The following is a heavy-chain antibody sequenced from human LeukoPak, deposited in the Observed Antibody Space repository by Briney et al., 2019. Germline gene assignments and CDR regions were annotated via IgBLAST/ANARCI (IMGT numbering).Heavy chain of an antibody. J-gene: IGHJ4*02. CDR2: IHPEGNEK. Sequence: GGSLRLSCAVSGFSFTNFWMSWVRQAPGRGLEWVASIHPEGNEKYHVESVKGRFTISRDNTKNLLFLQMNGLRVEDTAVYYCARGDAFSGDHWGQGTLVTVS. CDR3: ARGDAFSGDH. CDR1: GFSFTNFW. V-gene: IGHV3-7*04.